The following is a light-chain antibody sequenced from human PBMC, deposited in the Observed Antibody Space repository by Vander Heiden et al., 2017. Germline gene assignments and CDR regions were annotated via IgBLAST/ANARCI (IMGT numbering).Light chain of an antibody. CDR3: QSYDSSNVV. J-gene: IGLJ2*01. Sequence: NFMLTQPHSVSESPGKTVTISCTGSSASIATNYVQWYQQRPGSAPTIVIYEDNQRPSGVPDRFSGSIDSSSNSASLTISGLKTEDEADYYCQSYDSSNVVFGGGTRLTVL. CDR1: SASIATNY. V-gene: IGLV6-57*02. CDR2: EDN.